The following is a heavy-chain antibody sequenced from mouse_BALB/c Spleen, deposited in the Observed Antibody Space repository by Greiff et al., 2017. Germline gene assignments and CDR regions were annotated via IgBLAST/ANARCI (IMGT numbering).Heavy chain of an antibody. CDR3: SREGRRWFAY. J-gene: IGHJ3*01. CDR1: GFTFTDYY. CDR2: IRNKANGYTT. Sequence: EVMLVESGGGLVQPGGSLRLSCATSGFTFTDYYMSWVRQPPGKALEWLGFIRNKANGYTTEYSASVKGRFTISRDNSQSILYLQMNTLRAEDSATYYCSREGRRWFAYWGQGTLVTVSA. V-gene: IGHV7-3*02. D-gene: IGHD2-12*01.